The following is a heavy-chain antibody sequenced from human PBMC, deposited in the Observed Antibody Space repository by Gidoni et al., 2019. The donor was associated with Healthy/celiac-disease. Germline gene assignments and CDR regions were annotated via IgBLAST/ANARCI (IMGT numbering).Heavy chain of an antibody. Sequence: HVQLVESGGGVFQPGRSLRLSCAASGFTFSSYGMHWVRQAPGKGLEWVAVIWYDGSNKYYADSVKGRFTISRDNTKNTLYLQMNSLRAEDTAVYYCARGSIAEAGHRADYWGQGTLVTVSS. V-gene: IGHV3-33*01. CDR3: ARGSIAEAGHRADY. CDR1: GFTFSSYG. J-gene: IGHJ4*02. D-gene: IGHD6-13*01. CDR2: IWYDGSNK.